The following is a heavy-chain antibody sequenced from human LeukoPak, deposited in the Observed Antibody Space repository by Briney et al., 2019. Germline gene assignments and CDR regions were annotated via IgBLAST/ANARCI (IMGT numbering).Heavy chain of an antibody. CDR3: ARRIAAAGRHYNGMDA. V-gene: IGHV4-39*07. D-gene: IGHD6-13*01. J-gene: IGHJ6*02. CDR2: IYYSGST. Sequence: SETLSLTCTVSSGSISSSSYYWGWLRQPPGKGLEWIGRIYYSGSTYYNPSPKSRFTISVEPSKNPFSLKLSSVTAADTAVYYCARRIAAAGRHYNGMDAWGQGTTVTVSS. CDR1: SGSISSSSYY.